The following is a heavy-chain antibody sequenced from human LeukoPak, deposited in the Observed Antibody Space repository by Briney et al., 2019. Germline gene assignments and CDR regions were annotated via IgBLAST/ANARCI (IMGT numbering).Heavy chain of an antibody. Sequence: GGSLRLSCAASGFTVSSNYMSWVRQAPGKGLEWVSVIYSGGSTYYADSVKVRFTISRDNYKNTLYLQMNSLRAEDTAVYYCATSSIGDPDYWGQGTLVTVSS. V-gene: IGHV3-66*02. D-gene: IGHD3-16*01. CDR3: ATSSIGDPDY. CDR2: IYSGGST. CDR1: GFTVSSNY. J-gene: IGHJ4*02.